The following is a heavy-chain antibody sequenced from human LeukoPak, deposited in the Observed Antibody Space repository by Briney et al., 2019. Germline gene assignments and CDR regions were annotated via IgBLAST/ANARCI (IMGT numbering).Heavy chain of an antibody. J-gene: IGHJ4*02. CDR1: GFTFSSYA. CDR3: ARLKGVGYYFDY. Sequence: GGSLRLSXAASGFTFSSYAMSWVRQAPGKGLEWVSAISGSGGSTYYADSVKGRFTISRDNSKNTLYLQMNSLRAEDTAVYYCARLKGVGYYFDYWGQGTLVTVSS. V-gene: IGHV3-23*01. CDR2: ISGSGGST. D-gene: IGHD3-16*01.